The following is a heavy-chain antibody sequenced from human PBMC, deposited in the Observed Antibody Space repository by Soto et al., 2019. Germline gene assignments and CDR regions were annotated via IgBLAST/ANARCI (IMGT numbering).Heavy chain of an antibody. V-gene: IGHV3-7*01. CDR3: ARVKSGYSYGYVVYYYGMDV. D-gene: IGHD5-18*01. CDR2: IKQDGSEK. Sequence: SLRLSCAASGFTFSSYWMSWVRQAPGKGLEWVANIKQDGSEKYYVDSVKGRFTISRDNAKNSLYLQMNSLRAEDTAVYYCARVKSGYSYGYVVYYYGMDVWGQGTTVTVSS. J-gene: IGHJ6*02. CDR1: GFTFSSYW.